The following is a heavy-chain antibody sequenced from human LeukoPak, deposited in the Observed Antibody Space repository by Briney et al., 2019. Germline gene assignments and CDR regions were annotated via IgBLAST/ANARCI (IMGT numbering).Heavy chain of an antibody. Sequence: GGSLRLSCAASGFTFSDYYMSWIRQAPGKGLEGVSYISSSGSTIYYADSVKGRFTISRDNAKNSLYLQMNSLRAEDTAVYYCATASYYYGSGSYRGWGQGTLVTVSS. CDR3: ATASYYYGSGSYRG. V-gene: IGHV3-11*01. CDR2: ISSSGSTI. J-gene: IGHJ4*02. D-gene: IGHD3-10*01. CDR1: GFTFSDYY.